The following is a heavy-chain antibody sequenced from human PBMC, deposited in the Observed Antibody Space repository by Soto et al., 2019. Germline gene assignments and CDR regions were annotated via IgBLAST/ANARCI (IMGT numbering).Heavy chain of an antibody. CDR3: ARDFRRVLDY. V-gene: IGHV4-31*03. Sequence: KTSETLSLTCTVSGGSISSGGYYWSWIRQHPGKGLEWIGYIYYSGSTYYNPSLKSRVTISVDTSKNQFSLKLSSVTAADTAVYYCARDFRRVLDYWGQGTLVTVSS. J-gene: IGHJ4*02. CDR1: GGSISSGGYY. D-gene: IGHD3-10*01. CDR2: IYYSGST.